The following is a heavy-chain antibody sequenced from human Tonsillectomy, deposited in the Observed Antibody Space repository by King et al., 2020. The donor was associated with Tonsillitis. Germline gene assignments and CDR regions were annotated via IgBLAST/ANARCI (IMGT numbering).Heavy chain of an antibody. CDR3: ARAWLNDDFCSGSQSLFDP. V-gene: IGHV4-59*08. J-gene: IGHJ5*02. D-gene: IGHD3-3*01. CDR1: SGSISSYY. Sequence: VQLQESGPGLVKPSETLSLTCSVSSGSISSYYWSWIRQPPGKGLEWIGHIYYSGSTKYNPSLKSRVTISVDTSKNQISLKVTSVTAADTAVYYCARAWLNDDFCSGSQSLFDPWGQGTLDTVSS. CDR2: IYYSGST.